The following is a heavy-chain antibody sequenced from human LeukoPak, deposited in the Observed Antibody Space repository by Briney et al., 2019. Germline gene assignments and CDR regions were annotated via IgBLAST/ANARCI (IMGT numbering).Heavy chain of an antibody. D-gene: IGHD4-23*01. CDR2: INPNSGGT. CDR3: ARDPEWGDYGGFDY. J-gene: IGHJ4*02. CDR1: GYTFTGYY. Sequence: ASVKVSCKASGYTFTGYYMHWVRQAPGQGLEWMGWINPNSGGTNYAQKFQGRVTMTRDTSISTAYMELSRLRSDDTAVYYCARDPEWGDYGGFDYWGQGTLVTVSS. V-gene: IGHV1-2*02.